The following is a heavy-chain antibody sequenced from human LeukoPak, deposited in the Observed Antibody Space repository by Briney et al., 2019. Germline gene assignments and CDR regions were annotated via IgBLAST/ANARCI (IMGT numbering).Heavy chain of an antibody. CDR2: IYYSGST. Sequence: PSETLSLTCTVSGGSISSYYWSWIRQPPGKGLEWIGYIYYSGSTNYNPSLKSRVTISVDRSKSQFSLKLTSVTAADTAVYYCARAPGWTTVARPFDSWGQGTLVPVSS. D-gene: IGHD4-17*01. CDR1: GGSISSYY. CDR3: ARAPGWTTVARPFDS. J-gene: IGHJ4*02. V-gene: IGHV4-59*12.